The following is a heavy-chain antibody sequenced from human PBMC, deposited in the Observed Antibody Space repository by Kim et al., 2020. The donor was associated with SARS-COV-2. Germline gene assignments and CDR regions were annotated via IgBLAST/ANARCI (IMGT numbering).Heavy chain of an antibody. J-gene: IGHJ4*02. D-gene: IGHD2-2*01. CDR3: VKDSSWSFDY. CDR2: INPNGRST. V-gene: IGHV3-64D*06. CDR1: GFTFSAFS. Sequence: GGSLRLSCSASGFTFSAFSMYWLRQALGKGLEYVSAINPNGRSTFYADLVKGRFSISRDNSKNTLYLQMRSLRPEDTAMYYCVKDSSWSFDYWGQGTLVTVSS.